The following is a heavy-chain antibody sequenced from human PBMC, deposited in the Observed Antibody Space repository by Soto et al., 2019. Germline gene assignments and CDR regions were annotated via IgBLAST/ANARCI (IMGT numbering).Heavy chain of an antibody. V-gene: IGHV3-11*06. J-gene: IGHJ5*02. Sequence: PVRFLRHPWAASGVTFVDYYRSWIRQAPGKGLEWVSYISSSSSYTNYADSVKGRFTISRDNAKNSLYLQMNSLRAEDTAVYYCARVWPSNWFDPWGQGTLVTVSS. CDR3: ARVWPSNWFDP. CDR2: ISSSSSYT. CDR1: GVTFVDYY.